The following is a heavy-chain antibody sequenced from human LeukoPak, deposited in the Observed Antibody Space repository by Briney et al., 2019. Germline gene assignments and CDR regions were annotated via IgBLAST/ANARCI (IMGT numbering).Heavy chain of an antibody. D-gene: IGHD2-2*01. V-gene: IGHV3-21*01. CDR1: GFTFSSYS. Sequence: PGGSLRLSCAASGFTFSSYSMNWVRQAPGKGLEWVSSISSSSYIYYADSVRGRFTISRDNAKNSLYLQMNSLRAEDTAVYYYARDTGYCSSTSCPGPDFDYWGQGTLVTVSS. J-gene: IGHJ4*02. CDR2: ISSSSYI. CDR3: ARDTGYCSSTSCPGPDFDY.